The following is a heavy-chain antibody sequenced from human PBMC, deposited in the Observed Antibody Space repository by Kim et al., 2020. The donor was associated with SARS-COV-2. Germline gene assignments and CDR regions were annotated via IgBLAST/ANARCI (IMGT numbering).Heavy chain of an antibody. D-gene: IGHD4-17*01. Sequence: ASVKVSCKASGYTFTSYYMHWVRQAPGQGLEWMGIINPSGGSTSYAQKFQGRVTMTRDTSTSTVYMELSSLRSEDTAVYYCARDGDTTVTTIPRLRGGMDVWGQGTTVTVSS. V-gene: IGHV1-46*01. J-gene: IGHJ6*02. CDR1: GYTFTSYY. CDR2: INPSGGST. CDR3: ARDGDTTVTTIPRLRGGMDV.